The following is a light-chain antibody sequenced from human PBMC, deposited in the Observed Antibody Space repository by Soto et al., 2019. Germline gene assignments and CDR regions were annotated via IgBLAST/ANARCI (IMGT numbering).Light chain of an antibody. CDR2: AAS. Sequence: DIHMTQSPSSLSASVGDRVTITCRASQNINNYLSWYQQRPGKAPKLLIYAASSLQSGVPARFSGSGSGTDFTLTISSLQPEDFATYYCQQSYSTPQITFGPGTKVDIK. J-gene: IGKJ3*01. CDR3: QQSYSTPQIT. V-gene: IGKV1-39*01. CDR1: QNINNY.